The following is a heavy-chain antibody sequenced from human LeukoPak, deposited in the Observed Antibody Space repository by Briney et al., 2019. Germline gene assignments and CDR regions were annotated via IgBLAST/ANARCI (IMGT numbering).Heavy chain of an antibody. J-gene: IGHJ5*02. D-gene: IGHD2-2*01. V-gene: IGHV3-7*01. Sequence: GGSLRLSCVGSGFIFSGYWMSWVRQAPGKGLEWVANIKQDGSEKYYVDSVKGRFTISRDNAKNSLYLRMNSLRAEDTAVYYCARAYCSSTSCYGWMLFDPWGQGTLVTVSS. CDR2: IKQDGSEK. CDR1: GFIFSGYW. CDR3: ARAYCSSTSCYGWMLFDP.